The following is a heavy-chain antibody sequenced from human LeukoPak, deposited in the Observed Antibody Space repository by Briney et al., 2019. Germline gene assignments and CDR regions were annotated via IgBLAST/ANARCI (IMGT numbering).Heavy chain of an antibody. Sequence: PGGSLRLSCAASGFTFSSYAMHWVRQAPGKGLEWVAVISYDGSNKYYADSVKGRFTISRDNSKNTLYLQMNSLRAEDTAVYYCASVDGSGHNLDYWGQGTLVTVSS. V-gene: IGHV3-30-3*01. CDR3: ASVDGSGHNLDY. CDR2: ISYDGSNK. J-gene: IGHJ4*02. CDR1: GFTFSSYA. D-gene: IGHD3-10*01.